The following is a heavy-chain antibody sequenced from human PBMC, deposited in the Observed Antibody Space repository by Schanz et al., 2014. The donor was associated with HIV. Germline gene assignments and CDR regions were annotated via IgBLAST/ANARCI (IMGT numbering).Heavy chain of an antibody. CDR3: AIRTPMISFGAFDT. CDR1: GFSLGDYY. D-gene: IGHD3-16*01. V-gene: IGHV3-23*04. CDR2: ISAGVGTA. J-gene: IGHJ3*02. Sequence: EHLVESGGGSVKPGGSLRLSCAASGFSLGDYYMSWIRQAPGKGLEWVSTISAGVGTASYADSVKGRFTISRDNSKKMLFLQMNRLRAEDTAVYYCAIRTPMISFGAFDTWGRGTMVTVSS.